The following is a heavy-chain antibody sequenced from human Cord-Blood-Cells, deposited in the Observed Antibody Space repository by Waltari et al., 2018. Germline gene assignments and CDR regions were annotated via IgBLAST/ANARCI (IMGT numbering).Heavy chain of an antibody. CDR1: GYTFTSYD. J-gene: IGHJ4*02. Sequence: QVQLVQSGAEVKKPGASVKVSCKDSGYTFTSYDINWVRQATGQGLEWMGWMNPNSGNTGYAQKFQGRVTITRNTSISTAYMELSSLRSEDTAVYYCARVSYDFWSGYYGYYFDYWGQGTLVTVSS. CDR3: ARVSYDFWSGYYGYYFDY. V-gene: IGHV1-8*03. D-gene: IGHD3-3*01. CDR2: MNPNSGNT.